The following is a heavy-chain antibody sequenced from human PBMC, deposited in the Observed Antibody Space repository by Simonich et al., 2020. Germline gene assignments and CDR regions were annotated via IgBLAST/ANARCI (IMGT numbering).Heavy chain of an antibody. CDR1: GYSISSGYY. J-gene: IGHJ4*02. Sequence: QVQLQESGPGLVKPSETLSLTCAVSGYSISSGYYWGCIRQPPGKGLEWIGRIYHSRSTYYTPSLKSRVTISVDTSKNQFSLKLSSVTAADTAVYYGARHAAGVFDYWGQGTLVTVSS. CDR2: IYHSRST. CDR3: ARHAAGVFDY. V-gene: IGHV4-38-2*01. D-gene: IGHD7-27*01.